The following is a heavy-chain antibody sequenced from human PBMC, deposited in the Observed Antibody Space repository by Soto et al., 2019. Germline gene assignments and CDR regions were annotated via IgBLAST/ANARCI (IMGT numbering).Heavy chain of an antibody. J-gene: IGHJ4*02. Sequence: ASVKVSCKASGYTFTSYGISWVRQAPGQGLEWMGWISAYNGNTNYAQKLQGRVTVTTDTSTSTAYMELRSLRSDDTAVYYCARYDVLWSGYQIWDLDYWGQGTLVTVSS. D-gene: IGHD3-3*01. CDR1: GYTFTSYG. CDR2: ISAYNGNT. CDR3: ARYDVLWSGYQIWDLDY. V-gene: IGHV1-18*01.